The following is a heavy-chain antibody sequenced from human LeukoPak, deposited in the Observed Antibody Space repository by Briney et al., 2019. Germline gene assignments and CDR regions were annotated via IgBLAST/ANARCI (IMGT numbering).Heavy chain of an antibody. CDR2: ISAYNGNT. CDR3: ASAPQTRPSRPHDAFDI. Sequence: ASVKVSCKASGYTFTSYGVSWVRQAPGQGLEWMGWISAYNGNTNYAQKLQGRVTMTTDTSTSTAYMELRSLRSDDTAVYYCASAPQTRPSRPHDAFDIWGQGTMVTVSS. J-gene: IGHJ3*02. CDR1: GYTFTSYG. V-gene: IGHV1-18*01.